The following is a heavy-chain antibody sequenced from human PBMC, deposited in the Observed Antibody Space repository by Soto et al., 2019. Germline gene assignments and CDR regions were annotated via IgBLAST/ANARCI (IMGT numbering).Heavy chain of an antibody. CDR3: ASLPQGWSGNFPSYFDN. CDR1: GGSISSAY. CDR2: IYYSGST. J-gene: IGHJ4*02. D-gene: IGHD3-3*01. V-gene: IGHV4-59*01. Sequence: SETLSLTCTVSGGSISSAYWAWIRQPPGKGLEWIGYIYYSGSTNYNPSLRSRVSISVDTSKNQLSLKVSSVTAADTAVYYCASLPQGWSGNFPSYFDNWGQGTLVTVSS.